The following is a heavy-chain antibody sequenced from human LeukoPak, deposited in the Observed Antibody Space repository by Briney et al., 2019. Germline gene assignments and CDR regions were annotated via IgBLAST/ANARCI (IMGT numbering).Heavy chain of an antibody. D-gene: IGHD1-26*01. V-gene: IGHV3-43D*03. CDR3: ASLIVGATDDAFDI. CDR1: GFTFDDYA. Sequence: GGSLRLSCAASGFTFDDYAMHWVRQAPGKGLECVSLISWDGDSTYYSDSVKGRFTISRDNAKNSLYLQMNSLRAEDTAVYYCASLIVGATDDAFDIWGQGAMVTVSS. CDR2: ISWDGDST. J-gene: IGHJ3*02.